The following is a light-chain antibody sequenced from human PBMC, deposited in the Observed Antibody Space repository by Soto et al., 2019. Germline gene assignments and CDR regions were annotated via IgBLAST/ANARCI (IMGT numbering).Light chain of an antibody. CDR1: QSISSW. J-gene: IGKJ2*01. Sequence: DIQMTQSPSTLSASVGDRVTITCRASQSISSWLAWYQQKPGKAPKLLIYKASSLKSGVPSRFSGGGSGTDFTRTISSLQPDDFATYYCQQYESYYSFGQGTKLEIK. V-gene: IGKV1-5*03. CDR3: QQYESYYS. CDR2: KAS.